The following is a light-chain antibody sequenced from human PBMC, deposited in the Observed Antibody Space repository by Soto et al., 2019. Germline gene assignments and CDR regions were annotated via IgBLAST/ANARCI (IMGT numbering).Light chain of an antibody. CDR1: QTIGKY. CDR3: QQSYSTPRT. CDR2: VAS. Sequence: DIQMTQSPSSLSASVGDRVTITCRASQTIGKYLNWYQQKPGKAPKVLIYVASSLQSGVPSRFSGSGSGTDFTLTISSLQPEDFAIYHCQQSYSTPRTFGQGTKVEVK. J-gene: IGKJ1*01. V-gene: IGKV1-39*01.